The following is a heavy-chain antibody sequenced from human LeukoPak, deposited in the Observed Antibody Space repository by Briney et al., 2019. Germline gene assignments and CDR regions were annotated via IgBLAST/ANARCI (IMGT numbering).Heavy chain of an antibody. CDR3: ARGAGYSYDTNAHSVGMDV. J-gene: IGHJ6*02. Sequence: PSETLSLTCTVSGGSISSSSYYWGWIRQPPGKGLEWIGSIYYSGSTYYNPSFKSRVTISVDTSKNQFSLKLSSVTAADTAIYYCARGAGYSYDTNAHSVGMDVWGQGTTVTVSS. CDR1: GGSISSSSYY. CDR2: IYYSGST. D-gene: IGHD5-18*01. V-gene: IGHV4-39*07.